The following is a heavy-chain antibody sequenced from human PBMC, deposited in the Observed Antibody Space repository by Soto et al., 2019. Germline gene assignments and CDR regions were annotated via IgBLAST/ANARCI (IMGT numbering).Heavy chain of an antibody. CDR3: AKSRYCTNGVCFNYYYYGMNI. CDR1: GFTFSSYA. D-gene: IGHD2-8*01. J-gene: IGHJ6*02. Sequence: GGSLRLSCAASGFTFSSYAMSWVRQAPGKGLEWVSAISGSGGNTYYADSVEGRFTISRDNSKNTPYLQMNSLRAEDTAVYYCAKSRYCTNGVCFNYYYYGMNIWGQGTTVTVSS. V-gene: IGHV3-23*01. CDR2: ISGSGGNT.